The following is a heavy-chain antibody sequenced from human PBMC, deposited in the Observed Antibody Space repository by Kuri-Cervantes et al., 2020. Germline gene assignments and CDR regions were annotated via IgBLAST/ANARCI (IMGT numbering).Heavy chain of an antibody. J-gene: IGHJ6*03. V-gene: IGHV4-34*01. CDR1: GGSFSGYY. CDR2: ITHSGYT. D-gene: IGHD5-18*01. CDR3: ARGKGLRRGYTYGSNYMDV. Sequence: SETLSLTCAVYGGSFSGYYWSWIRQPPGKGLEWIGEITHSGYTNYSPSLKSRVTISVDTSKNQFSLKLSSVTAADTAVYYCARGKGLRRGYTYGSNYMDVWGKGTTVTVSS.